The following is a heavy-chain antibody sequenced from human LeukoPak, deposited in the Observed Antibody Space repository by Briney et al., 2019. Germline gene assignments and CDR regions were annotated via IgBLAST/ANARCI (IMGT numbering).Heavy chain of an antibody. CDR3: ARPTAVASFDTFHI. CDR1: GGFISSGSYY. D-gene: IGHD6-19*01. CDR2: IYYSGST. J-gene: IGHJ3*02. V-gene: IGHV4-30-2*03. Sequence: SQTLSLICTVCGGFISSGSYYWSWIRQPAGKGLEWLGTIYYSGSTYYNPSLKSRVTISVDTSTNQFSLKLNSVTAADTAVYYCARPTAVASFDTFHIWGQGTMVAVSS.